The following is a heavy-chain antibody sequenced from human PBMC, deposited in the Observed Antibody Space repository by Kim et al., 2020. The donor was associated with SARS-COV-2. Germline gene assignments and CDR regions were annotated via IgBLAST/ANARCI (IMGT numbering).Heavy chain of an antibody. D-gene: IGHD3-3*01. V-gene: IGHV3-13*01. CDR2: IGTAGDT. J-gene: IGHJ3*02. Sequence: GGSLRLSCAASGFTFSSYDMHWVRQATGKGLEWVSAIGTAGDTYYPGSVKGRFTISRENAKNSLYLQMNSLRAGDTAVYYCARRQTIYDFWSGRYTGDAFDIWGQGTMVTVSS. CDR1: GFTFSSYD. CDR3: ARRQTIYDFWSGRYTGDAFDI.